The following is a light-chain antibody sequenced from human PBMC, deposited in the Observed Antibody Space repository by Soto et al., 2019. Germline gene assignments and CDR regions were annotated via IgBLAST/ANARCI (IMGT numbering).Light chain of an antibody. CDR2: ADN. CDR1: SSNIGSNS. J-gene: IGLJ1*01. Sequence: QSVLTQPPSASGTPGQRVSISCSGSSSNIGSNSVQWHQQLPGTAPNLLIYADNQRPSGVPDRFSGSKSGTSASLAITGLQSGDEADYSCAAWDDSLTGFVFGTGTKVTVL. CDR3: AAWDDSLTGFV. V-gene: IGLV1-44*01.